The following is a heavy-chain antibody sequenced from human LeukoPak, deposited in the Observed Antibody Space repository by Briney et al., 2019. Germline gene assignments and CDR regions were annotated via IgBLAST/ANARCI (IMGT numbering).Heavy chain of an antibody. CDR2: IYYSGST. J-gene: IGHJ4*02. CDR3: ARGMGYSYGFDY. CDR1: GGSFSGYY. Sequence: SETLSLTCAVYGGSFSGYYWSWIRQPPGKGLEWIGYIYYSGSTNYNPSLKSRVTISVDTSKNQFSLKLSSVTAADTALYYCARGMGYSYGFDYWGQGTLVTVSS. V-gene: IGHV4-59*01. D-gene: IGHD5-18*01.